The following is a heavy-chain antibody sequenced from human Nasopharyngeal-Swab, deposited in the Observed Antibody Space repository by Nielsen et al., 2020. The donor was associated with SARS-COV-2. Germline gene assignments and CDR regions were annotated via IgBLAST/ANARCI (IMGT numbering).Heavy chain of an antibody. D-gene: IGHD6-19*01. Sequence: GGSLRLSCAASGFTFDTFAMYWVRQAPGKGLEFVSSILGDGIATQYASSVKGRFTISRDNSKNTLYLQMGSLRDEDMAVYYCTRDRDGGWSFDYWGQGTLVTVSS. CDR3: TRDRDGGWSFDY. CDR2: ILGDGIAT. CDR1: GFTFDTFA. J-gene: IGHJ4*02. V-gene: IGHV3-64*01.